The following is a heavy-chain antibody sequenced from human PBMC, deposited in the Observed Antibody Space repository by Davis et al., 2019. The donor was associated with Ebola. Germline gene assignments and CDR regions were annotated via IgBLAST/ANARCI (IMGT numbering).Heavy chain of an antibody. V-gene: IGHV3-11*06. D-gene: IGHD3-10*01. CDR3: ARLGLLWFGELLSTDSYYFDY. Sequence: GSLRLSCAASGFTFSDYYMSWIRQAPGKGLEWVSYISSSSSYTNYADSVKGRFTISRDNAKNSLYLQMNSLRAEDTAVYYCARLGLLWFGELLSTDSYYFDYWGQGTLVTVSS. CDR2: ISSSSSYT. J-gene: IGHJ4*02. CDR1: GFTFSDYY.